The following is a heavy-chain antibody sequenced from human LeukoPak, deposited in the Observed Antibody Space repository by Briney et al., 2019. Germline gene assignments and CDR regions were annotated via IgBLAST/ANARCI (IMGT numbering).Heavy chain of an antibody. CDR3: ARCRGNYSPDY. Sequence: PSETLSLTCTVSGGSISSSSYYWGWIRQPPGKGLEWIGSIYYSGSTYYNPSLKSRVTISVDTSKNQFSLKLSSVTAADTAVYYCARCRGNYSPDYWRQGTLVTVSS. CDR2: IYYSGST. J-gene: IGHJ4*02. V-gene: IGHV4-39*01. D-gene: IGHD4-11*01. CDR1: GGSISSSSYY.